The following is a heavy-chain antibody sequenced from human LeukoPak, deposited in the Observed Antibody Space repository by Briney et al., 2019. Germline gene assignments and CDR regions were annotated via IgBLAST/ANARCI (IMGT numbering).Heavy chain of an antibody. CDR1: GFTFNSYN. J-gene: IGHJ3*02. Sequence: PGGSLRLSCVASGFTFNSYNMNWVRQAPGKGLEWISYISSNSGTIHYADSVRGRFTIYRDQARNSVFLQMNSLRAEDTAVYYCAKPITIFGVVMGSDAFDIWGQGTMVTVSS. D-gene: IGHD3-3*01. V-gene: IGHV3-48*01. CDR2: ISSNSGTI. CDR3: AKPITIFGVVMGSDAFDI.